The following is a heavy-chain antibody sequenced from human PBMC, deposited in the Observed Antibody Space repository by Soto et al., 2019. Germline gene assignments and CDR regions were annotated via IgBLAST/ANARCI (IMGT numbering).Heavy chain of an antibody. D-gene: IGHD6-19*01. CDR2: IRSKAYGGTT. CDR1: GFTFGDYA. Sequence: GGSLRLSCTASGFTFGDYAMGWFRQAPGKGLEWVGFIRSKAYGGTTEYAASVKGRFTISRDDSKSIAYLQMNSLKTEDTAVYYCTRGSLSSGWPGVYYYYMDVWGKGTTVTVSS. CDR3: TRGSLSSGWPGVYYYYMDV. V-gene: IGHV3-49*03. J-gene: IGHJ6*03.